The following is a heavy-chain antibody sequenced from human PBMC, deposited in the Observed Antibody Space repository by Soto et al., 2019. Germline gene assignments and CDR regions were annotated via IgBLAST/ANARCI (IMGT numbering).Heavy chain of an antibody. CDR2: ISGSGGST. J-gene: IGHJ4*02. Sequence: GGSLRLSCAAPGFTVSSYAMSWVRQAPGKGLEWVSGISGSGGSTYYADSVKGRFTISRDNSKNTLYLQMNSLRAEDTAVYYCAKVDYYGSGAFDYWGQGTLVTVSS. D-gene: IGHD3-10*01. CDR1: GFTVSSYA. V-gene: IGHV3-23*01. CDR3: AKVDYYGSGAFDY.